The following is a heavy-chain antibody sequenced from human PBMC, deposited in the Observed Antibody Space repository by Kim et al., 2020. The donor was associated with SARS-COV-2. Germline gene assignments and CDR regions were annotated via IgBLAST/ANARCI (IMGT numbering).Heavy chain of an antibody. Sequence: ASVKVSCEASGYNFRNYVITWVRQAPGQALEWMGGISVYNGDTKYAEKFLGRVTMTTDTSASTAYMELRSLRSDDTAFYYCARARIAYVSSDALDVWGQG. V-gene: IGHV1-18*01. J-gene: IGHJ3*01. D-gene: IGHD6-13*01. CDR2: ISVYNGDT. CDR1: GYNFRNYV. CDR3: ARARIAYVSSDALDV.